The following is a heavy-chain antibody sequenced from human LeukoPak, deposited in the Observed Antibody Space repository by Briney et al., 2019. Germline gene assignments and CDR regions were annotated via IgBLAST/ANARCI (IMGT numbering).Heavy chain of an antibody. Sequence: GGSLRLSCAASGFTFSSYAMSWVRQAPGKGLEWVSAISGSGGSTYYADSVKGRFTISRDNSKNTLYLQMSSLRAEDTAVYYCAKDSEYSSSSEDYWGQGTLVTVSS. CDR2: ISGSGGST. CDR3: AKDSEYSSSSEDY. V-gene: IGHV3-23*01. D-gene: IGHD6-6*01. J-gene: IGHJ4*02. CDR1: GFTFSSYA.